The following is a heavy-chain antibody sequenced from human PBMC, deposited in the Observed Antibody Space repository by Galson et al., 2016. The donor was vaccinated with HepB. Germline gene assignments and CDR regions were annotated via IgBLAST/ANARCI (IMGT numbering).Heavy chain of an antibody. V-gene: IGHV4-4*02. CDR2: IYHTEST. CDR1: GGSISSDNW. D-gene: IGHD3-3*01. Sequence: ETLSLTCAVSGGSISSDNWWNWVRQPPGKGLEWIGKIYHTESTDYNPSLQSRVTISLDKSENKFSLNLTSVTAADTAVYYCARANYEIWSGPLDSWGQGNLVTVSS. J-gene: IGHJ4*02. CDR3: ARANYEIWSGPLDS.